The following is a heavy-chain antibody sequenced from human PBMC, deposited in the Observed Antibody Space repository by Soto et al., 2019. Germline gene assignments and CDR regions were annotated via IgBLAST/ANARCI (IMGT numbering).Heavy chain of an antibody. Sequence: XGTLSLTFSVSVGSVTSYYWSGIRQPPGKGLEWIGDMYYRGTTNYNPSLKSRVTISIDTSKNQFSLKMTSVTAADTAVYYCARYDFVAFYFDHWGQGTLVTVSS. V-gene: IGHV4-59*02. CDR2: MYYRGTT. CDR1: VGSVTSYY. CDR3: ARYDFVAFYFDH. D-gene: IGHD3-3*01. J-gene: IGHJ4*02.